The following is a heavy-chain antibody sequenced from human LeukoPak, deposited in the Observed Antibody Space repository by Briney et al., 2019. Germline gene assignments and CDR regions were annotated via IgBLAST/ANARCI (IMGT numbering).Heavy chain of an antibody. D-gene: IGHD3-22*01. CDR2: IYPGDSDT. J-gene: IGHJ3*02. V-gene: IGHV5-51*01. CDR3: ASTSDSSGYYDAFDI. Sequence: GESLKISCKGSGYSFTSYWIGWVRQMPGKGLEWMGIIYPGDSDTRYSPSFQGQVTISADKSISTAYLQWGSLKASDTAMYYCASTSDSSGYYDAFDIWGQGTMVSVSS. CDR1: GYSFTSYW.